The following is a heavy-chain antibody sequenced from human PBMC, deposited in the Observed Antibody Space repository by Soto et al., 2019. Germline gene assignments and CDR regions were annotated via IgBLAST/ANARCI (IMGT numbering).Heavy chain of an antibody. J-gene: IGHJ4*02. CDR2: IYIGGST. CDR1: EFTVGSYY. D-gene: IGHD6-19*01. CDR3: ARDSSGWFHFDS. V-gene: IGHV3-66*01. Sequence: EVQLVESGGGLVQPGGSLRLSCAASEFTVGSYYMSWVRQAPGKGLEWVSVIYIGGSTYYADSVKGRFTISRDNSNNMVYLQMNSLRAEDTAVYYCARDSSGWFHFDSWGQGTLVTVSS.